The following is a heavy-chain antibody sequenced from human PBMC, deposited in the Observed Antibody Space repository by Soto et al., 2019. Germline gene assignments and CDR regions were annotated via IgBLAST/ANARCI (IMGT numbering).Heavy chain of an antibody. CDR3: ARAPNRYYYDSSGYYYGAFDY. CDR1: GFTFSSYA. Sequence: GGSLRLSCAASGFTFSSYAMHWVRQAPGKGLEWVAVISYDGSNKYYADSVKGRFTISRDNSKNTLYLQMSSLRAEDTAVYYCARAPNRYYYDSSGYYYGAFDYWGQGTLVTVSS. V-gene: IGHV3-30-3*01. CDR2: ISYDGSNK. D-gene: IGHD3-22*01. J-gene: IGHJ4*02.